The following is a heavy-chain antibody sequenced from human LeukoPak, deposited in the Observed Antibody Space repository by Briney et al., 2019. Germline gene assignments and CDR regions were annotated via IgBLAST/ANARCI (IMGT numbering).Heavy chain of an antibody. CDR1: GFALGTFW. Sequence: GGSLRLSCEASGFALGTFWMSWVRQAPGKGLEWVASIKQDESEKHYVESVKGRFTISRDNAKNSLYLQMNSLRGEDTAVYYCARPRWLQFGPHDSWGQGTLVTVSS. CDR3: ARPRWLQFGPHDS. J-gene: IGHJ4*02. D-gene: IGHD5-12*01. V-gene: IGHV3-7*01. CDR2: IKQDESEK.